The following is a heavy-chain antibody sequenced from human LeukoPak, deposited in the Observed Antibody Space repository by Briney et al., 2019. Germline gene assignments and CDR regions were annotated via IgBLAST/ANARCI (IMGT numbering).Heavy chain of an antibody. Sequence: PGGALRLSCAASGFNVSNKYMTWVRQAPGRGLEWVSLIYSGGTTDYADSVKGRFTISRHNSKNTLHLQMNILRAEDTAVYYCARSKVTQFGEFCRYFDLWGRGTLVTVSS. V-gene: IGHV3-53*04. CDR3: ARSKVTQFGEFCRYFDL. J-gene: IGHJ2*01. D-gene: IGHD3-10*01. CDR2: IYSGGTT. CDR1: GFNVSNKY.